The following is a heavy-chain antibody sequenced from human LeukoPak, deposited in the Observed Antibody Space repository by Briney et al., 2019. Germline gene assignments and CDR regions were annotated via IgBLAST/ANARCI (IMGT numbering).Heavy chain of an antibody. Sequence: GGSLRLSCAASGFTFSTYWMSWVRQAPGKGLEWVANIMQDGSERYYVDSVKGRFTISRDNAKNSLYLQMNSLRDEDTAVYYCARDCSSTSCHTQRYYYYGMDVWGQGTTVTVSS. V-gene: IGHV3-7*01. CDR1: GFTFSTYW. D-gene: IGHD2-2*02. CDR2: IMQDGSER. J-gene: IGHJ6*02. CDR3: ARDCSSTSCHTQRYYYYGMDV.